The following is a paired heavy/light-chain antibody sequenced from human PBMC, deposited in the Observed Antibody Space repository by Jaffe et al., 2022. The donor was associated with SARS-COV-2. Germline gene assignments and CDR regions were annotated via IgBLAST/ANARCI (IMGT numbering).Heavy chain of an antibody. CDR2: ISANTGDT. CDR3: ASRLNNVFSGGFEY. CDR1: GYTFTRYG. D-gene: IGHD1-1*01. Sequence: QVQLVQSGAEVKKPGASVSVSCKASGYTFTRYGISWIRQAPGQGLEWMGWISANTGDTKFAQKLQGRVSLTTDTSTSTAYMDLRSLTSDDTAVYYCASRLNNVFSGGFEYWGQGTLVTVSS. V-gene: IGHV1-18*01. J-gene: IGHJ4*02.
Light chain of an antibody. J-gene: IGLJ2*01. CDR2: DTT. CDR1: TGAVTSGHY. CDR3: LLSYSGLVV. V-gene: IGLV7-46*01. Sequence: QAVVTQEPSLTVSPGGTVTLTCGSSTGAVTSGHYTYWFQQKPGQAPRTLIYDTTNRHSWTPARFSGSLLGGKAALTLSGAQPEDEAEYYCLLSYSGLVVFGGGTKLTVL.